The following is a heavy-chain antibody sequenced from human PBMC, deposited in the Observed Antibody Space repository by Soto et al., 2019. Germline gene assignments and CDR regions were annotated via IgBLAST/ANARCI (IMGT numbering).Heavy chain of an antibody. Sequence: SETLSLTCTVSGGSISSGDYYWSWIRQPPGKGLEWIGYIRNSGSTHYNPSLRSRVTISVDTSKNQFSLQLSSVTAADTAVYYCARGSGSYFDYWGQGTLVTVS. CDR1: GGSISSGDYY. D-gene: IGHD6-6*01. V-gene: IGHV4-30-4*01. J-gene: IGHJ4*02. CDR3: ARGSGSYFDY. CDR2: IRNSGST.